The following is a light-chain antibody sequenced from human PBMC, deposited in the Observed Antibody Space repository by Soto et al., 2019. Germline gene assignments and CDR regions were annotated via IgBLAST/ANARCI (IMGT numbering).Light chain of an antibody. CDR1: QDISNY. CDR3: QQYDNLPLT. Sequence: DIQMTQSPSSLSASVGDRVTITCQASQDISNYLNWYQQKPGKAPKLLIYDASNLETGVPSRFSGSGSGIDFTFTISRLQAEDIATYHCQQYDNLPLTFGGGTKVEIK. V-gene: IGKV1-33*01. J-gene: IGKJ4*01. CDR2: DAS.